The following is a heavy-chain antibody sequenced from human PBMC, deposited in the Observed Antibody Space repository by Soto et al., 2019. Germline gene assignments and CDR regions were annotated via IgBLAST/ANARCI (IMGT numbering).Heavy chain of an antibody. D-gene: IGHD3-22*01. Sequence: GGSLRLSCAASGFTFSSYAMSWVRQAPGKGLEWVSAISGSGGSTYYADSVKGRFTISRDNSKNTLYLQMNSLRAEDTAVYYCGRGCIGGYYDSSGLAAFDIWGQGTMVT. V-gene: IGHV3-23*01. J-gene: IGHJ3*02. CDR1: GFTFSSYA. CDR3: GRGCIGGYYDSSGLAAFDI. CDR2: ISGSGGST.